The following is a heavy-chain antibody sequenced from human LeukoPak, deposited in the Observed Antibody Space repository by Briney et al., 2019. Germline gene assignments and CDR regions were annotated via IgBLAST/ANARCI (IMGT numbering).Heavy chain of an antibody. CDR1: GFTISGYW. CDR3: ARGKGVDF. CDR2: IKQDGSEK. V-gene: IGHV3-7*05. J-gene: IGHJ4*02. Sequence: GGSLRPSCEASGFTISGYWMTWVRQAPGKGLEWVANIKQDGSEKYYVDSVKGRFTISRDNAKNSLYLQMNSLRAEDTAVYYCARGKGVDFWGQGTLVTVSS.